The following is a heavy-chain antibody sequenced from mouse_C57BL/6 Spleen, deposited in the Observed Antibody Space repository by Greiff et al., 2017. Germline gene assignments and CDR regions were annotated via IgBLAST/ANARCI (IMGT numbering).Heavy chain of an antibody. Sequence: VQLQQSGAELVRPGSSVKLSCKASGYTFTSYWMDWVKQRPGKGLEWIGNIYPSDSETHYNQKFKDKATLTVDKSSSTAYMQLSSLTSEDSAVYYCARTTVDAMDYWGQGTSVTVSS. J-gene: IGHJ4*01. CDR1: GYTFTSYW. CDR2: IYPSDSET. D-gene: IGHD1-1*01. CDR3: ARTTVDAMDY. V-gene: IGHV1-61*01.